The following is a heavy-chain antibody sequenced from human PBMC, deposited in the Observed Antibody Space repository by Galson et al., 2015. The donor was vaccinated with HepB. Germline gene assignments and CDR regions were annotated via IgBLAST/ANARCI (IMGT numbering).Heavy chain of an antibody. CDR2: IKEDGTET. CDR3: ARAYFDH. V-gene: IGHV3-7*03. Sequence: SLRLSCAASGFIFNDYWMQWVRQVPGRGLEWVANIKEDGTETHYVDSVKGRFTISRDNAKNSLYLQMNNLRANDTAVYYCARAYFDHWGQGSLVTVFS. J-gene: IGHJ4*02. CDR1: GFIFNDYW.